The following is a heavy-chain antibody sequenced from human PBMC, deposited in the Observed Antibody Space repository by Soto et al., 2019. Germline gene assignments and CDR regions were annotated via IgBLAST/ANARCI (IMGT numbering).Heavy chain of an antibody. J-gene: IGHJ5*02. D-gene: IGHD3-10*01. CDR2: IYYSGST. CDR1: GGCISSYY. Sequence: SETLSLICTVSGGCISSYYWSWIRQPQGKELEWIGYIYYSGSTNYNPSLKSRVTISVDTSKNQFSLKLSSVTAADTAVYYCAGTMVRGDPNWYDPWGQGTLVTVSS. V-gene: IGHV4-59*01. CDR3: AGTMVRGDPNWYDP.